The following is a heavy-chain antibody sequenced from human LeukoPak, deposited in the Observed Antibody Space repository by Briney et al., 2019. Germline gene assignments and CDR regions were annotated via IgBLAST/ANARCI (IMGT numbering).Heavy chain of an antibody. CDR2: ISYDGSNK. CDR1: GFTFSSYA. V-gene: IGHV3-30-3*01. J-gene: IGHJ5*02. Sequence: GGSLRLSCAASGFTFSSYAMHWVRQAPGKGLEWVAVISYDGSNKYYADSVKGRFTISRENSKNTLYLQMNSLRAEDTAVYYCARDGRYYDILTGSHNWFDPWGQGTLVTVSS. CDR3: ARDGRYYDILTGSHNWFDP. D-gene: IGHD3-9*01.